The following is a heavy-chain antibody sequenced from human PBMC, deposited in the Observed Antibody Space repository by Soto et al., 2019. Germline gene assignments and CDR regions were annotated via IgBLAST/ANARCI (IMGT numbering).Heavy chain of an antibody. CDR2: IIPILGIA. CDR3: ARDAAYYYDSSGYFDY. D-gene: IGHD3-22*01. V-gene: IGHV1-69*04. J-gene: IGHJ4*02. CDR1: GGTFSSYT. Sequence: ASVKVSCKASGGTFSSYTISWVRQAPGQGLEWMGRIIPILGIANYAQKFQGRVTITADKSTSTAYMELSSLRSEDAAVYDCARDAAYYYDSSGYFDYWGQGTLVTVSS.